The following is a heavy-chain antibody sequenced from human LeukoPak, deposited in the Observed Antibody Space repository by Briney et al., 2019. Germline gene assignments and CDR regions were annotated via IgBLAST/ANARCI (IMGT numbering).Heavy chain of an antibody. CDR3: ARRGYCSSTSCYEYWFDP. D-gene: IGHD2-2*01. V-gene: IGHV4-39*01. CDR2: IYYSGST. J-gene: IGHJ5*02. Sequence: KPSETLSLTCTVSGRSISSSSYYWGWIRQPPGKGLEWIGIIYYSGSTYYNPSLKSRLTISVDTSKNQFSLKLSSVTATDTAVYYCARRGYCSSTSCYEYWFDPWGQGTLVTVSS. CDR1: GRSISSSSYY.